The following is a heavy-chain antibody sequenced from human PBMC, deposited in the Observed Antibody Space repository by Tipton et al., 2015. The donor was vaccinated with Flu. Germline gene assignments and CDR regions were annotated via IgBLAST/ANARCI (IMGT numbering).Heavy chain of an antibody. D-gene: IGHD6-25*01. Sequence: TLSLTCAVYGGSFSGYYWSWICQPPGKGLEWIGEINHSGSTNYNPSLKSRVTISVDTSKNQFSLKLSSVTAADTAVYYCARGRRLPRGDFDYWGQGTLVTVSS. V-gene: IGHV4-34*01. J-gene: IGHJ4*02. CDR2: INHSGST. CDR3: ARGRRLPRGDFDY. CDR1: GGSFSGYY.